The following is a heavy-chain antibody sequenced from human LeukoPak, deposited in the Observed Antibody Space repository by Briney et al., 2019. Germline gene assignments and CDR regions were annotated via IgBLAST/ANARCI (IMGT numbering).Heavy chain of an antibody. CDR3: ARDGVVVPAAMHEVYFDY. D-gene: IGHD2-2*01. V-gene: IGHV1-69*04. Sequence: SVKVSCKASGYTFTSYYMHWVRQAPGQGLEWMGRIIPILGIANYAQKFQGRVTITADKSTSTAYMELSSLRSEDTAVYYCARDGVVVPAAMHEVYFDYWGQGTLVTVSS. J-gene: IGHJ4*02. CDR1: GYTFTSYY. CDR2: IIPILGIA.